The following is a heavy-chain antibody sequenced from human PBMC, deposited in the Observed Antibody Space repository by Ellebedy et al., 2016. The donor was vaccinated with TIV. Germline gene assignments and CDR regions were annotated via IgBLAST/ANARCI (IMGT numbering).Heavy chain of an antibody. D-gene: IGHD4-23*01. J-gene: IGHJ4*02. Sequence: AASVKISCKASGYTFTDYYMHWVRQPPAQGLEWMGWIRPINGGTNSAQKFQGRVTMTRDTSISTAYMELSSLTSDDTAVYYCAREQDGNKDSWGQGTLVSVSS. CDR1: GYTFTDYY. CDR2: IRPINGGT. V-gene: IGHV1-2*02. CDR3: AREQDGNKDS.